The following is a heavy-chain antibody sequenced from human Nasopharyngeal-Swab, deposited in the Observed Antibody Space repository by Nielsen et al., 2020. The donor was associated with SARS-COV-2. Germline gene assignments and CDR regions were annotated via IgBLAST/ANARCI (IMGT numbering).Heavy chain of an antibody. CDR1: GWSFSGYY. Sequence: SETLSLTCAVDGWSFSGYYWRWIRQPPGKGLEWFGEFNHSGGTRYNPSLKSRVIISVDTTKNQLSLKLTSLTAADTAMYYCARGQDGAAAALWGQGTLVTVSS. J-gene: IGHJ4*02. V-gene: IGHV4-34*01. CDR2: FNHSGGT. D-gene: IGHD6-13*01. CDR3: ARGQDGAAAAL.